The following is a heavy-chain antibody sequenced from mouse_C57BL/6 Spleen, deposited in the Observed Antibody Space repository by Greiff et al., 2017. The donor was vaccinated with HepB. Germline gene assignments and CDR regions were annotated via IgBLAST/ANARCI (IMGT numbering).Heavy chain of an antibody. CDR2: INPSNGGT. CDR3: AREGKDYGSRYYAMDY. D-gene: IGHD1-1*01. J-gene: IGHJ4*01. V-gene: IGHV1-53*01. CDR1: GYTFTSYW. Sequence: QVQLQQPGTELVKPGASVKLSCKASGYTFTSYWMHWVKQRPGQGLEWIGNINPSNGGTNYNEKFKSKATLTVDKSSSTAYMQLSSLTSEDSAVYYCAREGKDYGSRYYAMDYWGQGTSVTVSS.